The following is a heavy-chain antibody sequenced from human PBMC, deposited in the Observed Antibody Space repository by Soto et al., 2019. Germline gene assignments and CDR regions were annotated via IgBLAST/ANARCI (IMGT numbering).Heavy chain of an antibody. V-gene: IGHV1-18*01. CDR2: ITTYNDNT. CDR1: GYTFTSFG. CDR3: ARGGGVKGYHYVDASDY. Sequence: QVQLVQSGAEVKKPGASVKVSCKGSGYTFTSFGITWVRQAPGQGLEWMGWITTYNDNTNYAQKFQCKVTMTTDTSPSTAYMQLMGLRSDDTTVYYCARGGGVKGYHYVDASDYRGQGTVVSVPS. D-gene: IGHD3-16*01. J-gene: IGHJ4*02.